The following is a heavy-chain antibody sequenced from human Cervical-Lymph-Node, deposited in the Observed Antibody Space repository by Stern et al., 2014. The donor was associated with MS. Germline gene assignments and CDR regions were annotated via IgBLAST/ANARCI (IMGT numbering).Heavy chain of an antibody. V-gene: IGHV4-59*01. CDR2: IFYNGSP. Sequence: QVQLQESGPGLVKPSETLSLTCTVSGGSISGFYWSWIRQPPGKGLEWLGYIFYNGSPNYNPSLRSPVTISVDTSKNLFPLKLTSVTAADTAVYYCARDQSGTYYPHYYGMDVWGQGTTVTVSS. D-gene: IGHD1-26*01. CDR1: GGSISGFY. CDR3: ARDQSGTYYPHYYGMDV. J-gene: IGHJ6*02.